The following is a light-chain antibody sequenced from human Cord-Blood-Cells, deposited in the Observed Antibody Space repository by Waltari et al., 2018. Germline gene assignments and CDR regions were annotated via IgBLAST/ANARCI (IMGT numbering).Light chain of an antibody. Sequence: QSVLTQPPSVSGAPGQRVTISCTGSSSNIGAGYDVHWYQQLPGTAPKLLIDGTRTPPAGVPDRFAGSKSGTSASLAITGLQAEDEADYYCQSYDSSLSGVVFGGGTKLTVL. CDR2: GTR. V-gene: IGLV1-40*01. J-gene: IGLJ2*01. CDR1: SSNIGAGYD. CDR3: QSYDSSLSGVV.